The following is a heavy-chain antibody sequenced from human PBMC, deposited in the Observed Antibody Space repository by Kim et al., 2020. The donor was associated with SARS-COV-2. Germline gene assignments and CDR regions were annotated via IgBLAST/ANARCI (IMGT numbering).Heavy chain of an antibody. D-gene: IGHD1-26*01. J-gene: IGHJ5*02. CDR2: IGTSGTST. CDR3: ARFPINSGTYWFDP. Sequence: GSLRLSCVASGFSLSSYEMNWVRQAPGKGLEWVSYIGTSGTSTSYADSVKGRLTVSRDNAKSSLYLQMNSLRVEYTAVYYCARFPINSGTYWFDPWGQGTLVTVTS. CDR1: GFSLSSYE. V-gene: IGHV3-48*03.